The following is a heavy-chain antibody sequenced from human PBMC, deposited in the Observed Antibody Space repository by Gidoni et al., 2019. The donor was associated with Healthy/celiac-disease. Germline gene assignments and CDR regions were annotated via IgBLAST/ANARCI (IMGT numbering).Heavy chain of an antibody. V-gene: IGHV3-30*18. CDR2: ISYDGSNK. J-gene: IGHJ6*02. CDR3: ANDLAYSGSYYHYYYGMDV. CDR1: GFTFRSYG. Sequence: QVQLVESGGGVVQPGRSLRLSCAASGFTFRSYGVHWVRQAPGKGLEWVAVISYDGSNKYYADSVKGRFTISRDNSKNTLYLQMNSLRAEDTAVHYCANDLAYSGSYYHYYYGMDVWGQGTTVTVSS. D-gene: IGHD1-26*01.